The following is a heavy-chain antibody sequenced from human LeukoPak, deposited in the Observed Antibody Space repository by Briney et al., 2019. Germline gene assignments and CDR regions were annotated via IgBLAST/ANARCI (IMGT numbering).Heavy chain of an antibody. D-gene: IGHD2-2*01. V-gene: IGHV3-48*01. Sequence: PGGSLRLSCAASGFTFSSYSMNWVRQAPGKGLEWVSYISSSSGTIYYADSVKGRFTISRDNAKNSLYLQMNSLRAEDTAVYYCASEGYCDSTSCYDFDYWGQGTLVTVSS. CDR1: GFTFSSYS. CDR2: ISSSSGTI. CDR3: ASEGYCDSTSCYDFDY. J-gene: IGHJ4*02.